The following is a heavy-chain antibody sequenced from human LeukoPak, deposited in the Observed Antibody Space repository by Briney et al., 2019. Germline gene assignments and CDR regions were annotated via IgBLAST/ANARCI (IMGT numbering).Heavy chain of an antibody. D-gene: IGHD3-10*01. V-gene: IGHV4-30-2*01. Sequence: PSETLSLTCAVSGGSISSGGYSWSWIRQPPGKGLEWIGYIYHSGSTYYNPSLKSRVTISVDRSKNQFSLKLSSVTAADTAVYYCASGSTGSLEAFDIWGQGTMVTVSS. J-gene: IGHJ3*02. CDR3: ASGSTGSLEAFDI. CDR1: GGSISSGGYS. CDR2: IYHSGST.